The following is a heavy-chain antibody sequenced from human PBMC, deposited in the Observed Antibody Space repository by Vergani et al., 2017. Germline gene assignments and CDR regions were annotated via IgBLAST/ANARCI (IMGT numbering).Heavy chain of an antibody. V-gene: IGHV3-21*01. CDR2: ISSSSSYI. CDR3: ARVPYDFWSGYWFDY. J-gene: IGHJ4*02. D-gene: IGHD3-3*01. Sequence: EVQLVESGGGLVKPGGSLRLSCAASGFTFSSYSMNWVRQAPGKGLEWVSSISSSSSYIYYADSVKGRFTISRDNAKNSLYLQMNSLRAEDTAVYYCARVPYDFWSGYWFDYWGQGTLVTVSS. CDR1: GFTFSSYS.